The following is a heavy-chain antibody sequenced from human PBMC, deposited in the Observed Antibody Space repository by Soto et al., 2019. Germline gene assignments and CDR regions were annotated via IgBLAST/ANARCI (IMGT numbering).Heavy chain of an antibody. D-gene: IGHD5-12*01. V-gene: IGHV5-51*01. Sequence: GESLKISCKGSGYSFTTYCLAWVRQMPGKGLEYMGIIYPGDSDTRYSPSFQGQDTISADKSISTAYLQWTSLEASDTAIYYCARARVSTPRLEDPFDIWGQGTMVTVSS. CDR2: IYPGDSDT. J-gene: IGHJ3*02. CDR1: GYSFTTYC. CDR3: ARARVSTPRLEDPFDI.